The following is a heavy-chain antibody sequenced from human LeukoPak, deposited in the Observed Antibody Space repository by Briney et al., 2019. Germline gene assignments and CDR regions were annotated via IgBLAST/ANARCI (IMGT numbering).Heavy chain of an antibody. J-gene: IGHJ4*02. V-gene: IGHV3-33*01. D-gene: IGHD2-15*01. Sequence: GGSLRLSCAASGFTFSSYDMHWVRQAPGKGLEWVAVIWYDGSYKYYADSVKGRFTISRDNSKNTLYLQMNSLRAEDTAVYYCARDLHRIKDYWGQGTLVTVSS. CDR2: IWYDGSYK. CDR1: GFTFSSYD. CDR3: ARDLHRIKDY.